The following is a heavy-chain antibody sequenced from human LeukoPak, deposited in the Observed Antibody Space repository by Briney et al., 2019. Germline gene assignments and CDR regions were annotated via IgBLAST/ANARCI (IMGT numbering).Heavy chain of an antibody. V-gene: IGHV1-46*01. Sequence: ASVKVSCKASGYTFTSYYMHWVRQAPGQGLEWMGIINPSGGSTSYAQKFQGRVTMTRDTSASTVCMELSSLRSEDTAVYYCARDSYCSSTSCYHGDFDYWGQGTLVTVSS. J-gene: IGHJ4*02. D-gene: IGHD2-2*01. CDR3: ARDSYCSSTSCYHGDFDY. CDR1: GYTFTSYY. CDR2: INPSGGST.